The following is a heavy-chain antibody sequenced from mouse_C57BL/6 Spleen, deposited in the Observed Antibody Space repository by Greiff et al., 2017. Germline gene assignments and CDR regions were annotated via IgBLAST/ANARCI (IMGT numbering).Heavy chain of an antibody. CDR2: IDPGDGDT. Sequence: EVQLQQSGAELVRPGASVQLSCTASCFNLKAYSMPWVTQRPEQGLAWIGWIDPGDGDTNYAGKFQGKATLTADNSSNTAYMQLSSLTSEDSAVYFCADEVRAWFAYWGQGTLVTVSA. CDR3: ADEVRAWFAY. D-gene: IGHD2-14*01. CDR1: CFNLKAYS. V-gene: IGHV14-4*01. J-gene: IGHJ3*01.